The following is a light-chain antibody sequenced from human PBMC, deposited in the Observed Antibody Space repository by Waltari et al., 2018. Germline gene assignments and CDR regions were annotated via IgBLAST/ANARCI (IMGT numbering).Light chain of an antibody. Sequence: SCRASQSVNIYLAWYQQKPGQAPRLLIYHTSTRAAGIPDRFSGSGSGTDFSLTISRLEPEDFAVNYCQHYLRLPATFGQGTTVEI. CDR1: QSVNIY. J-gene: IGKJ1*01. CDR3: QHYLRLPAT. CDR2: HTS. V-gene: IGKV3-20*01.